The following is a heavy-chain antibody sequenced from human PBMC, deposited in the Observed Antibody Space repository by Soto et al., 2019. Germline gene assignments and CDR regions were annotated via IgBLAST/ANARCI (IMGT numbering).Heavy chain of an antibody. CDR3: STRAYDTNGYYRFDH. J-gene: IGHJ5*01. CDR1: GGSFSGHS. CDR2: INHSGRV. Sequence: PSETLSLTCAVYGGSFSGHSWTWIRQSPGKGLEWIGDINHSGRVNYSPSLKGRVTISLDTSKNQFSLTLSAVTAADTAMYYCSTRAYDTNGYYRFDHWGQGTLVTVSS. V-gene: IGHV4-34*01. D-gene: IGHD3-22*01.